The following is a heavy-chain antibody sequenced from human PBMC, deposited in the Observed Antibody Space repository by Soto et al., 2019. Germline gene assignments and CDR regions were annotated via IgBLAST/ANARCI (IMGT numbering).Heavy chain of an antibody. CDR2: IYYSGST. CDR1: GVSISSGGYY. D-gene: IGHD6-13*01. V-gene: IGHV4-39*01. Sequence: SETLSLTCTVSGVSISSGGYYWTWIRQHPQKGLEWIGHIYYSGSTYYNPSLKSRVTISVDTSKNQFSLKLSSVTAADTAVYYCARRQSSSWYGLWGQGTLVTVS. CDR3: ARRQSSSWYGL. J-gene: IGHJ4*02.